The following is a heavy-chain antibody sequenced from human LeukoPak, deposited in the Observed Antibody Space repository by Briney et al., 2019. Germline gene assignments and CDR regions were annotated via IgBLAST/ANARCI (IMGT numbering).Heavy chain of an antibody. J-gene: IGHJ5*02. Sequence: SETLSLTCAVSDGSISSGGYSWSWIRQPPGKGLEWIGYIYHSGSTYYNPSLKSRVTISVDRSKNQFSLKLSSVTAADTAVYYCARAAPRYCSGGSCPAYNWFDPWGQGTLVTVSS. CDR3: ARAAPRYCSGGSCPAYNWFDP. CDR2: IYHSGST. CDR1: DGSISSGGYS. D-gene: IGHD2-15*01. V-gene: IGHV4-30-2*01.